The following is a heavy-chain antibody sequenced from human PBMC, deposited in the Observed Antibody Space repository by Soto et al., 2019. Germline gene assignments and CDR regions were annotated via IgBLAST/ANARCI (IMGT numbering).Heavy chain of an antibody. Sequence: LRLSCAATGFTFSSYAMSWVRQAPGKGLEWVSGIRGSGGSTYYADSVKGRFTISRDNSKNTLYLQMNSLRAEDTAVYFCAKGNTSGCYFFDYWGQGTLVTVSS. J-gene: IGHJ4*02. CDR3: AKGNTSGCYFFDY. V-gene: IGHV3-23*01. CDR2: IRGSGGST. CDR1: GFTFSSYA. D-gene: IGHD6-19*01.